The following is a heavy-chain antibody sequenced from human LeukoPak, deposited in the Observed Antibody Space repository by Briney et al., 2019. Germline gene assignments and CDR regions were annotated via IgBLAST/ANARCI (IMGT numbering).Heavy chain of an antibody. CDR1: GFGFSSSS. CDR3: ARGADYAFDI. CDR2: ITTSSSTI. Sequence: GGSLRLSCAASGFGFSSSSMNWVRQAPGKGLEWASHITTSSSTIYADSVKGRFAISRDNARNSLYLQMSSLRDEDTAVYYCARGADYAFDIWGQGTMVTVSS. V-gene: IGHV3-48*02. J-gene: IGHJ3*02. D-gene: IGHD2-21*02.